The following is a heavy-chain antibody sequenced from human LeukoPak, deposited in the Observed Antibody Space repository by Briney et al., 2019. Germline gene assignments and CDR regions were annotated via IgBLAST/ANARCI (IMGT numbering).Heavy chain of an antibody. CDR1: GFTFSDYY. V-gene: IGHV3-11*01. Sequence: GGSLRLSCAASGFTFSDYYMSWIRRAPGKGLEWVSYISSSGSTIYYADSVKGRFTISRDNAKNSLYLQMNSLRAEDTAVYYCARDRVYYDSAPNDYWGQGTLVTVSS. CDR2: ISSSGSTI. J-gene: IGHJ4*02. D-gene: IGHD3-22*01. CDR3: ARDRVYYDSAPNDY.